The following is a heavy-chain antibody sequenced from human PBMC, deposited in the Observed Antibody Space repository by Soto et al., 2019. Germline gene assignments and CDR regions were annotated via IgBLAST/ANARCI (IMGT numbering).Heavy chain of an antibody. Sequence: PSGTLSLTCAVYGGFVSIGNYYWSWIRQPPGKGLEWIGEMSHSGGTHFNPSLKSRVTISVDTSKNQFSLKMSSVTAADTALYYCARVERGTATTVVDAFDIWGPGTMVTVSS. CDR1: GGFVSIGNYY. D-gene: IGHD1-1*01. CDR2: MSHSGGT. J-gene: IGHJ3*02. V-gene: IGHV4-34*01. CDR3: ARVERGTATTVVDAFDI.